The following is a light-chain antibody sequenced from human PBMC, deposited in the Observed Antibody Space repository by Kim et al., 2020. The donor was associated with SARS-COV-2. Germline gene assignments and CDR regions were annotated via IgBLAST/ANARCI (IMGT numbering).Light chain of an antibody. CDR2: DAS. CDR3: QQRSNWPLS. J-gene: IGKJ3*01. CDR1: RSISSF. Sequence: EIVLTQSPPTLSLSPGERATLSCRASRSISSFLAWYQQKPGQAPRLLIYDASNRATGIPARFSGSGSGTDFTLTISSLEPEDFAVYYCQQRSNWPLSFGPGTKVDIK. V-gene: IGKV3-11*01.